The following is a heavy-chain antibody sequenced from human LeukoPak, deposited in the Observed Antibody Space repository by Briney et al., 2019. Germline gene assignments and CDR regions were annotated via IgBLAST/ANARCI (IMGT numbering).Heavy chain of an antibody. CDR3: ARDSRGRSGGSCPPDY. D-gene: IGHD2-15*01. CDR1: GYTFTGYY. J-gene: IGHJ4*02. CDR2: INPNSGGT. Sequence: ASVKVSCKPSGYTFTGYYMHWVRQAPGQGLEWMGWINPNSGGTNYAQKFQGRVTMTRDTSISTAYMELSRLRSDDTAVYYCARDSRGRSGGSCPPDYWGQGTLVTVSS. V-gene: IGHV1-2*02.